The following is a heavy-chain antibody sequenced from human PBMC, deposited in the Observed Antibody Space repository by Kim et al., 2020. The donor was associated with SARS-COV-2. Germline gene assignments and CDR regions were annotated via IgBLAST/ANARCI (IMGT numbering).Heavy chain of an antibody. D-gene: IGHD2-2*01. CDR3: AVPLSFFNGANAFDI. Sequence: ASVKVSCKASGYTFTSYDINWVRQATGQGLEWMGWMNPNSGNTGYAQKFQGRVTMTRNTSISTAYMELSSLRSEDTAVYYCAVPLSFFNGANAFDIWGQGTMVTVSS. J-gene: IGHJ3*02. V-gene: IGHV1-8*01. CDR2: MNPNSGNT. CDR1: GYTFTSYD.